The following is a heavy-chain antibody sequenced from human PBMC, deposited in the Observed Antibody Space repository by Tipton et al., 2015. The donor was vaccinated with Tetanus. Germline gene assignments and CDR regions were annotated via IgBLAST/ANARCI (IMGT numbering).Heavy chain of an antibody. CDR1: GSTFSNVW. D-gene: IGHD2-15*01. CDR3: TTGAPSGVYFDH. J-gene: IGHJ4*02. CDR2: IKSKRDGETT. Sequence: SLRLSCAVSGSTFSNVWMSWVRQAPGKGLEWVGQIKSKRDGETTDFAAPGKGRFTISRDDSKKMVYLQMDSLKIDDTAIYYCTTGAPSGVYFDHWGQGTLVTVSS. V-gene: IGHV3-15*01.